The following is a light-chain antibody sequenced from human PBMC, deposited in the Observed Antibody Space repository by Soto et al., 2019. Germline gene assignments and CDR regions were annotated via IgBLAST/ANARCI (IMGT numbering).Light chain of an antibody. Sequence: QSALTQPASVSGSPGQSITISCIGTSSDVGGYTYVSWYQQHPGKAPKLMIYEVTNRPSGVSNRFSGSKSGNTASLTISGLQAEDETDYYCSSYTGSTTVVFGGGTKLTVL. J-gene: IGLJ2*01. CDR1: SSDVGGYTY. V-gene: IGLV2-14*01. CDR2: EVT. CDR3: SSYTGSTTVV.